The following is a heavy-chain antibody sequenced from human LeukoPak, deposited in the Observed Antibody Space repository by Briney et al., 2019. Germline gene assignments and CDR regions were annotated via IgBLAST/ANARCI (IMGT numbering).Heavy chain of an antibody. CDR3: ARRHQVSSYSPYAFDI. V-gene: IGHV4-59*08. CDR1: GASITSYY. D-gene: IGHD6-6*01. CDR2: IYYSGNT. J-gene: IGHJ3*02. Sequence: SETLSLTCTVSGASITSYYWSWIRQPPGKGLEWIGNIYYSGNTNYNPSLKSRVTISVDMSKSHFYLKLSSVTAADTAVYYCARRHQVSSYSPYAFDIWGQGTMVTVSS.